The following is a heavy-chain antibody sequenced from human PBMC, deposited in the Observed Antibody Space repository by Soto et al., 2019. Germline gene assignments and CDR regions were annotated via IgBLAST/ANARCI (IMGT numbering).Heavy chain of an antibody. Sequence: GASVKVSCKASGGTFSSYAISWVRQAPGQGLEWMGGIIPIFGTANYAQKFQGRVTITADESTSTAYMELSSLRSEDTAVYYCAREGHERFGEFGKYYYYGMDVWGQGTTVTVSS. D-gene: IGHD3-10*01. CDR3: AREGHERFGEFGKYYYYGMDV. J-gene: IGHJ6*02. CDR1: GGTFSSYA. V-gene: IGHV1-69*13. CDR2: IIPIFGTA.